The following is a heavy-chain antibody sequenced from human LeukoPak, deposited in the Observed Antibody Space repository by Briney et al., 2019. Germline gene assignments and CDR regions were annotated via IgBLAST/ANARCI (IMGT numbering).Heavy chain of an antibody. V-gene: IGHV3-30-3*01. D-gene: IGHD4-17*01. CDR1: GFTFSNYA. CDR3: ARDTVSDY. J-gene: IGHJ4*02. Sequence: GGSLRLSCAASGFTFSNYAMHCVRQAPGKGLEWVAVISHDGINRYYADSVKGRFTVSRDNSKNTLYLQMNSLRAEDTAVYYCARDTVSDYWGQGTLVTVSS. CDR2: ISHDGINR.